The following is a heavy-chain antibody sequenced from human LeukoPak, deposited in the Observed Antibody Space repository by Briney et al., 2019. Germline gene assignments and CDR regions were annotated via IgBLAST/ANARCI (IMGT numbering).Heavy chain of an antibody. CDR1: GYNFSTYW. D-gene: IGHD2-2*01. J-gene: IGHJ4*02. CDR3: ARRHCSSAGCSHVFDY. V-gene: IGHV5-51*01. Sequence: GESLQISCKGSGYNFSTYWIGWVRPMPGKGLEWMGIIYPGDSDTRYSPSFQGQVTISADRSISTAYLQWSSLKASDTAMFYCARRHCSSAGCSHVFDYWGQGTLVTVSS. CDR2: IYPGDSDT.